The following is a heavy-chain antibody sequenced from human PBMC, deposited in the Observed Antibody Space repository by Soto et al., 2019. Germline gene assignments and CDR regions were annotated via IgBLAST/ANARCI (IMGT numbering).Heavy chain of an antibody. CDR3: ARDWDIVVVVAATPNPGFDY. J-gene: IGHJ4*01. CDR1: GYTFTSYG. CDR2: ISAYNGNT. Sequence: ASVKVSCKASGYTFTSYGISWVRQAPGQGLEWMGWISAYNGNTHYAQKLQGRVTMTTDTSTSTAYMELRSLRSDDTAVYYCARDWDIVVVVAATPNPGFDYWGHGTLVTASS. V-gene: IGHV1-18*01. D-gene: IGHD2-15*01.